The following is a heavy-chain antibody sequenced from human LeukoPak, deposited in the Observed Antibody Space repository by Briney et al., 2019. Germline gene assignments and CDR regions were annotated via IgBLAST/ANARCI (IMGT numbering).Heavy chain of an antibody. D-gene: IGHD3-22*01. CDR2: IYHSGST. CDR3: AKDTRNYYDSSGFFDY. CDR1: GGSIISGGYY. Sequence: PSETLSLTCTVSGGSIISGGYYWTWIRQYPGKGLEWIGYIYHSGSTYQNPSLKSRVTISVDTSKNQFSLKLSSVTAADTAVYYCAKDTRNYYDSSGFFDYWGQGTLVTVSS. J-gene: IGHJ4*02. V-gene: IGHV4-31*03.